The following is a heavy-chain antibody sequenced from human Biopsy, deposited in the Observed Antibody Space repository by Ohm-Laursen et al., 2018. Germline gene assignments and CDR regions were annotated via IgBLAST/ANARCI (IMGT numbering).Heavy chain of an antibody. J-gene: IGHJ3*01. V-gene: IGHV4-4*07. CDR1: GGDINNYY. CDR2: IYPGGST. D-gene: IGHD3-22*01. Sequence: SDTLSLTCNVSGGDINNYYWSWIRQPAGKGLEWIGRIYPGGSTNYNPSLKSRVTMSVDTSKEQLSLRLRSVTAADTAMYYCASVVLGPTNVAFDLWGQGTMVVVSS. CDR3: ASVVLGPTNVAFDL.